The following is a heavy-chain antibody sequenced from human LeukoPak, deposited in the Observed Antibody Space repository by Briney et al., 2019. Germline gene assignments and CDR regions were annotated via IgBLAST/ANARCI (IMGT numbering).Heavy chain of an antibody. CDR1: GGSISSSSYY. Sequence: SETLSLTCTVSGGSISSSSYYWSWIRQPPGKGLEWIGYIYYSGSSNYNPSLKSRVTISVDTSKNQISLKLSSVTAADTAVYYCARANRYDLYFDYXGQGTLVT. CDR3: ARANRYDLYFDY. J-gene: IGHJ4*02. V-gene: IGHV4-61*01. D-gene: IGHD5-12*01. CDR2: IYYSGSS.